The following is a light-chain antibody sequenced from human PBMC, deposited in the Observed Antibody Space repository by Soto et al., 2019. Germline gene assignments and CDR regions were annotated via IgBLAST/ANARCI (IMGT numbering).Light chain of an antibody. CDR1: QSISSY. J-gene: IGKJ2*01. Sequence: DIQMTQSPSSLSASVGDRVTITCRASQSISSYLNCYQQKPGKAPKRLIYAASSLQSGVPSRFSGSGYAADFTLTISSLQPEDFATYYCRQKYSTPLYTFGQGTKLEIK. CDR3: RQKYSTPLYT. CDR2: AAS. V-gene: IGKV1-39*01.